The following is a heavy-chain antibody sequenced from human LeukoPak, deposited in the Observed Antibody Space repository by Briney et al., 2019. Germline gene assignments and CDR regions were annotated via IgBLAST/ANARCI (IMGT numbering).Heavy chain of an antibody. J-gene: IGHJ6*02. Sequence: PGGSLRLSCAASGFTFSSYAMSWVRQAPGKGLEWVSAISGSGGSTYYADSVKGRFTISRDNSKNTLYLQINSLRAEDTAVYYCAKRDVDIVATINYYYGMDVWGQGTTVTVSS. CDR3: AKRDVDIVATINYYYGMDV. D-gene: IGHD5-12*01. CDR2: ISGSGGST. V-gene: IGHV3-23*01. CDR1: GFTFSSYA.